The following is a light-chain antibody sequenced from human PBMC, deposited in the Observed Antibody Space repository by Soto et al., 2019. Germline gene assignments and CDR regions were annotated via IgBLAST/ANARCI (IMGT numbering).Light chain of an antibody. J-gene: IGLJ1*01. CDR1: SSDGGGYNY. Sequence: QSVLTQPASVSGSTGQSITISCTGTSSDGGGYNYVSWYQQHPGKAPKLMIYEVSTRPSGVSNRFSGSKSGNTASLTISGLQAQDEADYYCSSYTSSSTRVFGTGTKVTGL. CDR2: EVS. CDR3: SSYTSSSTRV. V-gene: IGLV2-14*01.